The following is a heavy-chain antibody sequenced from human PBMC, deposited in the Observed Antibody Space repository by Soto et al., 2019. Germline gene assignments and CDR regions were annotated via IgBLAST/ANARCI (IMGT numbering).Heavy chain of an antibody. CDR2: IYHSGST. J-gene: IGHJ5*02. D-gene: IGHD6-6*01. Sequence: KPSETLSLTCAVSGGSISSSNWWRWVRQPPGKGLEWIGEIYHSGSTNYNPSLKSRVTISVDKSKNQFSLKLGSVTAADTAVYYCARGTPTAAHRFGQDNNHGRDNWFDPWGQGTLVTVSS. CDR3: ARGTPTAAHRFGQDNNHGRDNWFDP. V-gene: IGHV4-4*02. CDR1: GGSISSSNW.